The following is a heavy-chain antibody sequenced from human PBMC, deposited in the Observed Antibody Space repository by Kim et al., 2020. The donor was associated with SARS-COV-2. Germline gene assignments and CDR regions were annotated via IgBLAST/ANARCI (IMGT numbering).Heavy chain of an antibody. D-gene: IGHD3-9*01. CDR2: IIEDGSEK. V-gene: IGHV3-7*01. Sequence: GGSLRLSCAVSGFTFRSYWMSWVRQAPGKGLEWVANIIEDGSEKYYVDSVKGRFTISRDNAKNSLYLQMNSLRTEDTAVYYCAGRFETWVALGIWGQGT. J-gene: IGHJ3*02. CDR1: GFTFRSYW. CDR3: AGRFETWVALGI.